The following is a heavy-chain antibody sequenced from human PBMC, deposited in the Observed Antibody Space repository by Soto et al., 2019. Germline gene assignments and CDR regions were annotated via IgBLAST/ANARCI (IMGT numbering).Heavy chain of an antibody. CDR1: GYTFIRYG. CDR3: VRDEISSAGLDH. Sequence: QVQLVQAGAEVKKPGASVKVSCKAAGYTFIRYGISWVRNAPGQGLEWMGGISTHNGNTYYAQNFQGRVTMTSDKPTSTAYMELRGLRSDDTAFYYCVRDEISSAGLDHWGQGTLVTVSS. V-gene: IGHV1-18*01. J-gene: IGHJ5*02. CDR2: ISTHNGNT.